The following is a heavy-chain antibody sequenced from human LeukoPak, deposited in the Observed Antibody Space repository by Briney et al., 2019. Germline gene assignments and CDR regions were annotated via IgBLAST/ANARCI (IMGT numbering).Heavy chain of an antibody. Sequence: GESLKISCKGFGYNFTSYWIGWVRQMPGKGLEYMGIIYPGDSDTRYGPSFQGQVTISADESTTTAYLQWNSLKASDTAMYYCASGIRGYSYGSDYWGQGTLVTVSS. CDR1: GYNFTSYW. D-gene: IGHD5-18*01. CDR3: ASGIRGYSYGSDY. V-gene: IGHV5-51*01. J-gene: IGHJ4*02. CDR2: IYPGDSDT.